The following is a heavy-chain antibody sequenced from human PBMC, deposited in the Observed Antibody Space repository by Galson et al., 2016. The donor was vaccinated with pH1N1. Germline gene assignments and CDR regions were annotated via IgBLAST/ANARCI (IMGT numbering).Heavy chain of an antibody. CDR2: TDWDDDT. CDR1: GFSLTTTGVC. J-gene: IGHJ4*02. CDR3: ARMGDCGGVLSDD. D-gene: IGHD2-21*01. Sequence: PALVTPPQTLTLTCTFSGFSLTTTGVCVSWLRQPPGKALEWLARTDWDDDTFYSPSLKNRLTISKDTSRNQVVLTMTNMDPVDTATYYCARMGDCGGVLSDDWGRGTLVTVSS. V-gene: IGHV2-70*17.